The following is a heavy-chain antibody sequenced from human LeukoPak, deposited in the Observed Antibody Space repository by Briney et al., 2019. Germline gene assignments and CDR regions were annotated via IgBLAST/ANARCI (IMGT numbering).Heavy chain of an antibody. J-gene: IGHJ4*02. V-gene: IGHV1-2*06. CDR3: ARDYDSSSSCDS. Sequence: GASVTVSCKASGYTFTGHYMHWVRQAPGQGLEWMGRINPNSGGTNYAQKFQGRVTMTRDTSTTTAYVELSRLRSDDTAVYYCARDYDSSSSCDSWGQGTLATVSS. D-gene: IGHD6-6*01. CDR2: INPNSGGT. CDR1: GYTFTGHY.